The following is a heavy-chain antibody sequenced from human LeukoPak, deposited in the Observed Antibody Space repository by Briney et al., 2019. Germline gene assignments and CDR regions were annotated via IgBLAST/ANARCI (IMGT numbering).Heavy chain of an antibody. CDR3: ARVRGPTVETMYFDY. CDR1: GFTFSTYG. Sequence: PGESLRLSCTPSGFTFSTYGIIWVRQAPGKGLEWVSYISNTGSPIYYADSVKGRFTISRDTAKNSLYLQMNSLRDADTAVYYCARVRGPTVETMYFDYWGQGTLVTVSS. V-gene: IGHV3-48*02. J-gene: IGHJ4*02. D-gene: IGHD4-23*01. CDR2: ISNTGSPI.